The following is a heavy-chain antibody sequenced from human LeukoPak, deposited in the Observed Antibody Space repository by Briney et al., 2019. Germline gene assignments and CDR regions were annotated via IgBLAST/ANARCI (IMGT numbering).Heavy chain of an antibody. CDR1: GFTFSSYY. CDR2: IKEDGSEK. J-gene: IGHJ4*02. D-gene: IGHD3-10*01. CDR3: ARAPNYYGSGSYYRPFDY. V-gene: IGHV3-7*01. Sequence: GGSLRLSCAASGFTFSSYYMSWVRQAPGKGLEWVANIKEDGSEKYYVDSVKGRFTISRDNAKNSLYLQMNSLRAEDTAVYYCARAPNYYGSGSYYRPFDYWGQGTQVTVSS.